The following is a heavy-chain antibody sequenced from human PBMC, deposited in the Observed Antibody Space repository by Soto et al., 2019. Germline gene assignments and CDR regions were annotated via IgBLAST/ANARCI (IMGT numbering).Heavy chain of an antibody. CDR3: AKDRQFRSYFESSGCYNF. J-gene: IGHJ4*02. D-gene: IGHD3-22*01. V-gene: IGHV3-23*01. Sequence: EVQLLESGGGLVQPGGSLRLSCVASGFTFRNQDMSWVRQAPGKGLEWVSGISGSGVITYYADSVKGRFTISRDSSKNTLYLQMNSLRAEDTAVYYCAKDRQFRSYFESSGCYNFWGQGTLVTVSS. CDR2: ISGSGVIT. CDR1: GFTFRNQD.